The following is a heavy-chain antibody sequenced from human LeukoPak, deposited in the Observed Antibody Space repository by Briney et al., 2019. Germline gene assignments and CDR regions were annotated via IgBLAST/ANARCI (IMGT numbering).Heavy chain of an antibody. D-gene: IGHD3-22*01. Sequence: GGSLRLSCAASGFTFSSYAMHGVRQAPGKGLEGVSGISWNSGSIGYADSVKGRFTISRDNAKNSLYLQMNSLRAEDTALYYCAKDKTKYDSSGYGLDYWGQGTLVTVSS. CDR1: GFTFSSYA. V-gene: IGHV3-9*01. CDR3: AKDKTKYDSSGYGLDY. CDR2: ISWNSGSI. J-gene: IGHJ4*02.